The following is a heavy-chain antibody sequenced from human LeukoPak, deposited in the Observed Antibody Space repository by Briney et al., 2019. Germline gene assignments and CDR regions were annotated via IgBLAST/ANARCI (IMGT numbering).Heavy chain of an antibody. CDR3: AKAPLSIAVAGTRWFDP. V-gene: IGHV3-23*01. CDR1: GLTFRSSA. CDR2: ISVSGGST. D-gene: IGHD6-19*01. J-gene: IGHJ5*02. Sequence: GASLRLSCAASGLTFRSSAMSWVRQAPGKGLEWGSRISVSGGSTYFADSVKGRFTISRDNSKNTLYLQMNSLRGEDTAIYYCAKAPLSIAVAGTRWFDPWGQGTLVTVSS.